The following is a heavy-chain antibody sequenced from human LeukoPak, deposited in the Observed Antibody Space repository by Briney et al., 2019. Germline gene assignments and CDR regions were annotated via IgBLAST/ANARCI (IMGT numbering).Heavy chain of an antibody. J-gene: IGHJ4*02. D-gene: IGHD3-10*01. CDR3: ASPLITTVRGVITLEAELRDY. CDR2: ISYDGSNK. CDR1: GFTFSSYA. V-gene: IGHV3-30-3*01. Sequence: GGSLRLSCAASGFTFSSYAMHWVRQAPGKGLEWVAVISYDGSNKYYADSVKGRFTISRDNSKNTLYLQMNSLRAEDTAVYYCASPLITTVRGVITLEAELRDYWGQGTLVTVSS.